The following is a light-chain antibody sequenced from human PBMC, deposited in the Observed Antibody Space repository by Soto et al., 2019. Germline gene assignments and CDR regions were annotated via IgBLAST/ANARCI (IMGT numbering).Light chain of an antibody. V-gene: IGKV1-39*01. CDR1: QSISSY. J-gene: IGKJ4*01. Sequence: DIQMTQSPSSLSASVGDRVTITCRASQSISSYLNWYQQKPGKAPKLLIYAASSFPSGVPSRFSRSGSGTDFTLTISSLQPEDFATYYCQQSYSTPLTFGGGTKVEIK. CDR3: QQSYSTPLT. CDR2: AAS.